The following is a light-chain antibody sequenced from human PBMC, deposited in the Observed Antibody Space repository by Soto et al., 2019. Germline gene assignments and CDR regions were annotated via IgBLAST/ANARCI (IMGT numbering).Light chain of an antibody. CDR2: DVT. CDR1: SSDVVV. V-gene: IGLV2-11*01. J-gene: IGLJ2*01. CDR3: CSYGLTYAL. Sequence: QSALTQPRSMSGSPGQSVTISCTGTSSDVVVSWYQQHPGKAPKLIISDVTYRPSGVPDRFSGSKSGNTASLTISGLQAEDEADYYCCSYGLTYALLGGGTKVTVL.